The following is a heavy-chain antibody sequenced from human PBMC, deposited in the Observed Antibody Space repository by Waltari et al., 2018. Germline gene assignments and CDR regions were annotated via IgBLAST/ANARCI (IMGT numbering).Heavy chain of an antibody. V-gene: IGHV4-61*09. CDR2: IFTSGST. Sequence: QVQLQESGPGLVKPSQTLSLTCTVSGGSISSGSYYWSWVRQPAGTGLEWIGYIFTSGSTTSNPSLKIRVTISVDTSKNQFSRKLGSVTAAYTAVYYCAREKVLDRWSFDYWGQGTLVTVSS. CDR3: AREKVLDRWSFDY. D-gene: IGHD2-15*01. J-gene: IGHJ4*02. CDR1: GGSISSGSYY.